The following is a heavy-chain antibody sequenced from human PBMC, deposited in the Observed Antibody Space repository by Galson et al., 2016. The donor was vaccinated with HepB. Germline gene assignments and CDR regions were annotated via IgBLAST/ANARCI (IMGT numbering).Heavy chain of an antibody. D-gene: IGHD3-10*01. CDR2: THSTGNI. CDR1: GGSITRYY. J-gene: IGHJ4*01. Sequence: SETLSLTCSVSGGSITRYYWNWIRQPPGKGLEWIGYTHSTGNIKYTPSILSRVAISLDTSKNQFSLTLTSVTAADTALYYCAREVGRISYGSGSWYYFDYWGHGSLVTVSS. CDR3: AREVGRISYGSGSWYYFDY. V-gene: IGHV4-59*12.